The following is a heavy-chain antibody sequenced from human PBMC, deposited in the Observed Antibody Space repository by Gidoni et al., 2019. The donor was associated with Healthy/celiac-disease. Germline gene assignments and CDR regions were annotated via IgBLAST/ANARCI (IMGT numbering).Heavy chain of an antibody. CDR2: IWYDGSNK. J-gene: IGHJ6*02. V-gene: IGHV3-33*01. Sequence: QVQLVQSGGGVVQPGRSLRLPCAASGFTFSSSGMHWVSQAPGKGLEWVAVIWYDGSNKYYADSVKGRFTISRDNSKNTLYLQMNSLRAEDTAVYYCARGRNYGGFYYYYGMDVWGQGTTVTVSS. D-gene: IGHD1-7*01. CDR3: ARGRNYGGFYYYYGMDV. CDR1: GFTFSSSG.